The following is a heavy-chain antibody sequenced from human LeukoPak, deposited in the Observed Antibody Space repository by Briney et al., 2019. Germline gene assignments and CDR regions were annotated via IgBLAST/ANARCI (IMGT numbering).Heavy chain of an antibody. D-gene: IGHD6-13*01. Sequence: GGSLRLYCATSGFTCSSNWMSWVRHAPGRGLEWVANMKPDGSAEYYAASVKGRFTVSRDNAKNSLFLQMNSLRVEDTAVFYCARANNSSWHNWGQGTLVIVSS. CDR3: ARANNSSWHN. CDR1: GFTCSSNW. J-gene: IGHJ4*02. CDR2: MKPDGSAE. V-gene: IGHV3-7*01.